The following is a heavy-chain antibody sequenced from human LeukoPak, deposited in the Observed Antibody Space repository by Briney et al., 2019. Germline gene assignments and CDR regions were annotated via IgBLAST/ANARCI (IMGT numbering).Heavy chain of an antibody. Sequence: SVKVSCKASGGTFSSYAISWVRQAPGQGLEWMGRIIPILGIANYAQKFQGRVTITADKSTSTAYMELSSLRSEDTAVYYCARDGMSSSPTPNWFDPWGQGTLVTVSS. CDR1: GGTFSSYA. CDR3: ARDGMSSSPTPNWFDP. CDR2: IIPILGIA. J-gene: IGHJ5*02. V-gene: IGHV1-69*04. D-gene: IGHD6-13*01.